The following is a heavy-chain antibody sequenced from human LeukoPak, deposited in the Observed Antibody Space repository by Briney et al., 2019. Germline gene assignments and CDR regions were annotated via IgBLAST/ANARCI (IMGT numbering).Heavy chain of an antibody. CDR2: IKHDGSEK. Sequence: GGSLRLSCAASGFIFTNYFMSWVRQAPGKGLEWVASIKHDGSEKYYVDSVRGRFTISRDDTMNSLYLQMNSLRAEDTAVYYCARDPNLELTGIFDYWGQGTLVTVSS. J-gene: IGHJ4*02. CDR1: GFIFTNYF. D-gene: IGHD7-27*01. V-gene: IGHV3-7*03. CDR3: ARDPNLELTGIFDY.